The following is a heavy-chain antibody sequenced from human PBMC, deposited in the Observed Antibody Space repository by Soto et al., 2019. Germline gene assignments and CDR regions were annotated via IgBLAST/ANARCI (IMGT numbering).Heavy chain of an antibody. CDR1: GGSISSGGYY. Sequence: QVQLQESGPGLVKPSQTLSLTCTVSGGSISSGGYYWSWIRQHPGKGLEWIGYIYYSGSTYYTPSLKSRVTISVDTSKNQFSLKLSSVTAADTAVYYCARDLQVGFDDYGDYWSEDYWGQGTLVTVSS. V-gene: IGHV4-31*03. CDR2: IYYSGST. D-gene: IGHD4-17*01. CDR3: ARDLQVGFDDYGDYWSEDY. J-gene: IGHJ4*02.